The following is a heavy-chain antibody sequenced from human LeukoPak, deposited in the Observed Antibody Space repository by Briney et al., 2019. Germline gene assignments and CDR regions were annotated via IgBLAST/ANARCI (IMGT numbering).Heavy chain of an antibody. CDR3: ARVPIVVVTAISASFDY. J-gene: IGHJ4*02. CDR2: IYYSGST. V-gene: IGHV4-30-4*01. Sequence: SQTLSLTCTVSGGSISSGDYYWSWIRQPPGKGLEWIGYIYYSGSTYYNPSLKSRVTISVDTSKNQFSLKLSSVTAADTAVYYCARVPIVVVTAISASFDYWGQGTLVTVSS. CDR1: GGSISSGDYY. D-gene: IGHD2-21*02.